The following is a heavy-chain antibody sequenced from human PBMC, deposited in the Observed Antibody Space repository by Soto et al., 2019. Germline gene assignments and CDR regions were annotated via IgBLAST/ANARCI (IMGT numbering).Heavy chain of an antibody. D-gene: IGHD4-17*01. V-gene: IGHV3-21*01. J-gene: IGHJ4*02. CDR3: ARARGDYLFDY. CDR1: GFTFSSYR. CDR2: MSSSSSYI. Sequence: PGGSLRLSCAASGFTFSSYRMNWVRQAPGKGLEWVSSMSSSSSYIDYVGSVKGRFTISRDNAKNSLYLQINSLRAEDTAVYYCARARGDYLFDYWGQGTLVTVSS.